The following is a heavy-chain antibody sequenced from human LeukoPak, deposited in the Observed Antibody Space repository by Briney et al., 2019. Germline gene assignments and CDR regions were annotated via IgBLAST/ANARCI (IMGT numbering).Heavy chain of an antibody. Sequence: GGSLRLSCAASGFTFSDYYMSWIRQAPGKGLEWVSYISSSGSTIYYADSVKGRFTISRDNSKNTLYLQMNSLRAEDTAVYYCARVVGSSSSTDPEYYFDYWGQGTLVTASS. CDR2: ISSSGSTI. V-gene: IGHV3-11*04. J-gene: IGHJ4*02. CDR1: GFTFSDYY. CDR3: ARVVGSSSSTDPEYYFDY. D-gene: IGHD6-6*01.